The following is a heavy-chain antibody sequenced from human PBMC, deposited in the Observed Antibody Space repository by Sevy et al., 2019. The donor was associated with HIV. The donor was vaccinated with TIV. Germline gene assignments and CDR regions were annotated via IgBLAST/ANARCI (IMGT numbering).Heavy chain of an antibody. CDR1: GYTFTTYG. CDR2: INTYNGNT. V-gene: IGHV1-18*01. J-gene: IGHJ5*02. Sequence: ASVKVSCKPSGYTFTTYGITWVRQAPGQGLEWMGWINTYNGNTNYAQKFQGRVTMTRDTSKSTAYMELRSLTSDDTAVYYCARKKNLGEPSDPWGQGTLVTVSS. D-gene: IGHD3-16*01. CDR3: ARKKNLGEPSDP.